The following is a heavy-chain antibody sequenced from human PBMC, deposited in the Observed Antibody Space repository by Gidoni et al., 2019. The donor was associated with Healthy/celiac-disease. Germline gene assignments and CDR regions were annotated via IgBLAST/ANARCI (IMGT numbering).Heavy chain of an antibody. V-gene: IGHV4-31*03. CDR2: IYYSGST. D-gene: IGHD3-9*01. CDR1: DGSISRSGYY. Sequence: QVQLQESGPGLATPSHTLSLTCTVSDGSISRSGYYWCWFRQHPGKGLEWIGYIYYSGSTYYNPSLKSRVTISVDTSKNQFSLKLSSVTAADTAVYYCARVYYDILTGLPDAFDIWGQGTMVTVSS. J-gene: IGHJ3*02. CDR3: ARVYYDILTGLPDAFDI.